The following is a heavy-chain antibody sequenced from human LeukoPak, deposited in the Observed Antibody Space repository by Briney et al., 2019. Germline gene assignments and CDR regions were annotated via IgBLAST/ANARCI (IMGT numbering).Heavy chain of an antibody. CDR2: ISDPHSGSQT. V-gene: IGHV3-23*01. CDR1: GFTFSSYT. J-gene: IGHJ4*02. CDR3: TTRLQHHFDY. Sequence: PGGPLRLSCAASGFTFSSYTMNWVRQALGQGLEGVSTISDPHSGSQTHYADSVKGRFTISRDDSQNTVYLQMDSLRAEDTAVYYCTTRLQHHFDYWGQGTQVTVSS. D-gene: IGHD2-15*01.